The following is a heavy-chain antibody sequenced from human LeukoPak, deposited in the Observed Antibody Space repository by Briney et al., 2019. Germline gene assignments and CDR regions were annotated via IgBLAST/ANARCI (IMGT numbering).Heavy chain of an antibody. J-gene: IGHJ4*02. CDR3: ARERWLQPFDY. V-gene: IGHV4-30-4*01. D-gene: IGHD5-12*01. CDR2: IYYSGST. Sequence: SETLSLTCTVSGGSISSGDYYWSWIRQPPGKGLEWIGYIYYSGSTYYNPSLKSRVTISVDTSKNQFSLKLSSVTAADTAVYYCARERWLQPFDYWGQGTLVTVSS. CDR1: GGSISSGDYY.